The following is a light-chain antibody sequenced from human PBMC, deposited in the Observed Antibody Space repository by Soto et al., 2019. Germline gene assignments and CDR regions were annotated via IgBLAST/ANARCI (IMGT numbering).Light chain of an antibody. CDR2: KTS. J-gene: IGKJ4*01. CDR3: PQYSDWPLT. Sequence: IVMTQSPATVSVSPRESTSISCRASRTIGTNLGWYQQKPGQAPRLLISKTSNRATGVPARFSGSGSGTDFTLTITTLKSEEIAVCYCPQYSDWPLTCGRGTKVDIE. CDR1: RTIGTN. V-gene: IGKV3-15*01.